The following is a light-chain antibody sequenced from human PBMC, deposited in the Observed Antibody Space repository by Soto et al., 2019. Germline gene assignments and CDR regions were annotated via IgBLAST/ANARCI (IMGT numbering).Light chain of an antibody. J-gene: IGLJ2*01. CDR3: QTWATGIVV. CDR1: SGHSSYA. Sequence: QPVLTQSPSASASLGASVRLTCTLSSGHSSYAIAWHQQLPEKGPRFLMRLNSDGSHTKGDGIPDRFSGSSSGAERYLAISSLQSEDEADYYCQTWATGIVVFGGGTKVTVL. V-gene: IGLV4-69*02. CDR2: LNSDGSH.